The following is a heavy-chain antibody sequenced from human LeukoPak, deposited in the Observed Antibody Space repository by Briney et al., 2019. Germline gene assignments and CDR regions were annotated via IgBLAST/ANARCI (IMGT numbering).Heavy chain of an antibody. CDR3: ARDRGGIIGVPLA. J-gene: IGHJ5*02. D-gene: IGHD3-16*01. CDR2: ISSNGGST. Sequence: GGSLRLSCVASGFTFSSYAMHWVRQAPGKGLEYVSAISSNGGSTYYANSVKGRFTISRDNSKNTLYLQMGSLRAEDMAVYYCARDRGGIIGVPLAWGQGTLVTVSS. V-gene: IGHV3-64*01. CDR1: GFTFSSYA.